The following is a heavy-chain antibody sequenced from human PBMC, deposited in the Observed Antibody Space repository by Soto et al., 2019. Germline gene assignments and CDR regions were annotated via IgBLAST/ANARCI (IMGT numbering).Heavy chain of an antibody. D-gene: IGHD5-12*01. Sequence: VQLVESGGGVVQPGRSLRLSCAASGFTFSSYGMHWVRQAPGKGLEWVAVIWYDGSNKYYADSVKGRFTISRDNSKNTLYLQMNSLRAEDTAVYYCAREYSGYDFSITLDYWGQGTLVTVSS. CDR1: GFTFSSYG. V-gene: IGHV3-33*01. J-gene: IGHJ4*02. CDR3: AREYSGYDFSITLDY. CDR2: IWYDGSNK.